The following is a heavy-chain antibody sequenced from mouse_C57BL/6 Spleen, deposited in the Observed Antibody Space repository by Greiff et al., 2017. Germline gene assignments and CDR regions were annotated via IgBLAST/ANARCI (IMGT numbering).Heavy chain of an antibody. J-gene: IGHJ1*03. Sequence: EVHLVESGGGLVKPGGSLKLSCAASGFTFSSYTMSWVRQTPEKRLEWVATISGVGGNTYYQDSVKGRFTISRDNAKNTLYLQMSSLRSEDTALYYCARHELRPLYFDVWGTGTTVTVSA. CDR3: ARHELRPLYFDV. D-gene: IGHD3-2*02. CDR1: GFTFSSYT. V-gene: IGHV5-9*01. CDR2: ISGVGGNT.